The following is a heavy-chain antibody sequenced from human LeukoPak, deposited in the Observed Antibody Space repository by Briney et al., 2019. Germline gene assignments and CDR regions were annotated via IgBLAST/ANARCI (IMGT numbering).Heavy chain of an antibody. CDR3: ARDPLPFLRMTAVAGTIAFDI. Sequence: DSVKVSCKASGYTFTSYGISWVRQAPGQGLEWMGWISSCNSTTNYAQKLQSRVTMTTDTSTSTAYMELRSLRSDDTAVYYCARDPLPFLRMTAVAGTIAFDIWGQGTMVTVSS. J-gene: IGHJ3*02. CDR2: ISSCNSTT. V-gene: IGHV1-18*01. D-gene: IGHD6-19*01. CDR1: GYTFTSYG.